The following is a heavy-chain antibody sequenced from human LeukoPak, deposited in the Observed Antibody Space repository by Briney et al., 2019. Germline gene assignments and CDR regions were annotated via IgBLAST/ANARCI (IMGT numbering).Heavy chain of an antibody. J-gene: IGHJ4*02. D-gene: IGHD2/OR15-2a*01. CDR1: GFTFSSYA. CDR3: GRAHVNLFDY. Sequence: GGSLRLSCAASGFTFSSYAMHWVRQAPGKGLEWVAVISYDGSNKYYADSVKGRFTISRDNSKNTLYLQMNSLRAEDTAVYYCGRAHVNLFDYWGQGTLVTVSS. V-gene: IGHV3-30*04. CDR2: ISYDGSNK.